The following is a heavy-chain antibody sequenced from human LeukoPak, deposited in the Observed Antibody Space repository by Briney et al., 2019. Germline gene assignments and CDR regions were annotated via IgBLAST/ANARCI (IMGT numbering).Heavy chain of an antibody. CDR1: GGSITDSY. V-gene: IGHV4-59*12. Sequence: SETLSLTCTVSGGSITDSYWSWIRQSPGKGLEWLGYISYSGSTNYSPSLRSRVTISADTSRNQFSLKLSSVTAADTAVYYCARSSGTMVRGVIIPFDYWGQGTLVTVSS. J-gene: IGHJ4*02. CDR3: ARSSGTMVRGVIIPFDY. D-gene: IGHD3-10*01. CDR2: ISYSGST.